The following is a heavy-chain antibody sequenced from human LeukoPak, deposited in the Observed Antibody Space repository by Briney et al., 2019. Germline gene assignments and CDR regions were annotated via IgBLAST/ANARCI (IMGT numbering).Heavy chain of an antibody. Sequence: SETLSLTCTVSGGSISSSSYYWGWIRQPPGKGLEWIGSIYYSGSTYYNPSLKSRVTISVDTSKNQFSLKLSSVTAADTAVYYCATRTGIVGATSHWGQGTLVTVSS. J-gene: IGHJ4*02. CDR2: IYYSGST. D-gene: IGHD1-26*01. V-gene: IGHV4-39*01. CDR1: GGSISSSSYY. CDR3: ATRTGIVGATSH.